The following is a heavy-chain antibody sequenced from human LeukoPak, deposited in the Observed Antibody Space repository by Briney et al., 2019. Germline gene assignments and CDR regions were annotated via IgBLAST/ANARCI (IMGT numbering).Heavy chain of an antibody. Sequence: SETLSLTCTVSGGSITGHYWTWIRQSPGKTLEGIGFVYDNGNPNYTPSLQRRVTMSVDKYTNQLSLKLSSVTAADTAIYYCARVFRGVVTSNWFDPWGQGTLVTVSS. CDR1: GGSITGHY. J-gene: IGHJ5*02. CDR2: VYDNGNP. CDR3: ARVFRGVVTSNWFDP. D-gene: IGHD2-21*02. V-gene: IGHV4-59*11.